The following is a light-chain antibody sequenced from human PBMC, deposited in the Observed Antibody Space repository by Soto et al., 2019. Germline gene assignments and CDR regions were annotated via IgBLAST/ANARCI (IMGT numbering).Light chain of an antibody. J-gene: IGKJ1*01. CDR1: QSISAW. CDR2: KAS. CDR3: QQYNDYSWT. Sequence: IQLTHSPSTRSASVGDRVSINFRASQSISAWLAWYQQKPGKAPRLLIYKASTLEIGVPSRFSGSGSGTEFTLTISSLQPDDVAIYYCQQYNDYSWTFGQGTKVDIK. V-gene: IGKV1-5*03.